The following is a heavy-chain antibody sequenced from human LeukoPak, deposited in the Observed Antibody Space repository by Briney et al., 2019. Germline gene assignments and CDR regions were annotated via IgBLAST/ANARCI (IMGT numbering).Heavy chain of an antibody. CDR2: FYNSGRT. D-gene: IGHD3-3*01. CDR1: GGSISSDLYY. CDR3: ARGDLKSDWFDP. Sequence: PSQTLSLTCTVSGGSISSDLYYWNWIRQPGGKGLEWIGRFYNSGRTNFNPSLKSRVTISADTSKNQFSLKLRSVTAADTAVYYCARGDLKSDWFDPWGQGTLVTVSS. J-gene: IGHJ5*02. V-gene: IGHV4-61*02.